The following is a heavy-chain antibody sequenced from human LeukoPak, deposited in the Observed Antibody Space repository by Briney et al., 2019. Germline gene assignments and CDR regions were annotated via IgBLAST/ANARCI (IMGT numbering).Heavy chain of an antibody. CDR3: ARVGDSSGYYWVDY. CDR1: GFTFSSYA. CDR2: ISYDGSNK. V-gene: IGHV3-30-3*01. Sequence: PGRSLRLSCAASGFTFSSYAMHWVRQAPGKGLEWVAVISYDGSNKYYADSVKGRFTISRDNDKNSLYLQMNSLRAEDTAVYYCARVGDSSGYYWVDYWGQGTLVTVSS. D-gene: IGHD3-22*01. J-gene: IGHJ4*02.